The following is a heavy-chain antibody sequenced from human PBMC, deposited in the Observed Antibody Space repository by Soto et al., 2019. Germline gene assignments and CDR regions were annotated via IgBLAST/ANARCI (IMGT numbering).Heavy chain of an antibody. J-gene: IGHJ4*02. V-gene: IGHV3-30*18. CDR3: AKDAYHYDTSGPFDY. D-gene: IGHD3-22*01. CDR1: GFSFSSYG. CDR2: ISNDGSEK. Sequence: QVQLVESGGGVVQPGRSLRLSCAASGFSFSSYGMHWVRQAPGKGLEWVAVISNDGSEKYYADSVKGRFTVSRDNSKNTLYLRIDSLRAEDTAVYYCAKDAYHYDTSGPFDYWGQGTLVTVSS.